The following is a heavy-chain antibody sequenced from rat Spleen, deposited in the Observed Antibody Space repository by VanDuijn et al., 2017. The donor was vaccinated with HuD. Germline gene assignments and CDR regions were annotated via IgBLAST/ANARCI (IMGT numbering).Heavy chain of an antibody. J-gene: IGHJ2*01. Sequence: VQLVESDGGLVQPGRSLKLSCAASGFTFSDYGIAWVRQTPTKGLEWVATISFGDSSGHSSTNYRDSVKGRFTISRDNAKSTLSLRMASLRSEYMASHYCGRSHYGYIDYFDSWGKGVMVTVSS. CDR2: ISFGDSSGHSST. CDR3: GRSHYGYIDYFDS. V-gene: IGHV5-29*01. D-gene: IGHD1-11*01. CDR1: GFTFSDYG.